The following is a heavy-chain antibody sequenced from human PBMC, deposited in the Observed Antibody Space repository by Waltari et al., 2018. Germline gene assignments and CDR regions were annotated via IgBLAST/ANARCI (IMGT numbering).Heavy chain of an antibody. CDR1: GFPFGTCS. Sequence: DVPLGDSGGGLVQPGGSLRRSCAASGFPFGTCSLHRVRQAPGKGLVWVSRISSDGSTTVYADSVKGRFTIARDNAKNTLYLQMNSLRPEDTAVYYCVLQGDGHLFYYDGMDVWGQGTTVTVSS. CDR2: ISSDGSTT. J-gene: IGHJ6*02. V-gene: IGHV3-74*01. D-gene: IGHD3-16*01. CDR3: VLQGDGHLFYYDGMDV.